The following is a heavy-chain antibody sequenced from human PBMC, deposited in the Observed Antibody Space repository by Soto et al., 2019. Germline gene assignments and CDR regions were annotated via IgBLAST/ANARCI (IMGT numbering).Heavy chain of an antibody. J-gene: IGHJ5*02. CDR3: ARGGISRIYQLPPFDP. CDR1: GSTFTRYS. V-gene: IGHV3-21*06. D-gene: IGHD2-2*01. Sequence: GGSLRLSCAASGSTFTRYSMNWVRQTPGKGLEWVSSISSTTNYIYYGDSMKGRFTISRDNAKNSLYLEMNSLRAEDTAVYYCARGGISRIYQLPPFDPWGQGTLVTVS. CDR2: ISSTTNYI.